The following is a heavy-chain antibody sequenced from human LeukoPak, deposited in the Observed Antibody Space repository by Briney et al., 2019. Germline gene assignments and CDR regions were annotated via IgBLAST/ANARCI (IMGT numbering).Heavy chain of an antibody. Sequence: ASVKVSCKASGYTFTSYNINWVRQATGQGLEWMGWMNPNSHNTGYAQKFQGRVTITADESTSTAYMELSSLRSEDTAVYYCARDVSGSYYDDAFDIWGQGTMVTVSS. J-gene: IGHJ3*02. CDR2: MNPNSHNT. CDR3: ARDVSGSYYDDAFDI. CDR1: GYTFTSYN. D-gene: IGHD1-26*01. V-gene: IGHV1-8*01.